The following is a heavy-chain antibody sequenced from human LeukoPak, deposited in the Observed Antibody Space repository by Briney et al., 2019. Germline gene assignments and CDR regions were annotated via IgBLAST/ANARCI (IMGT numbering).Heavy chain of an antibody. CDR2: ISAYNGNT. J-gene: IGHJ6*03. Sequence: ASVKVSCKVSGYTLTELSMHWVRQAPGKGLEWMGWISAYNGNTNYAQKLQGRVTMTTDTSTSTAYMELRSLRSDDTAVYYCARDFSYYYYYMDVWGKGTTVTVSS. CDR1: GYTLTELS. CDR3: ARDFSYYYYYMDV. V-gene: IGHV1-18*01.